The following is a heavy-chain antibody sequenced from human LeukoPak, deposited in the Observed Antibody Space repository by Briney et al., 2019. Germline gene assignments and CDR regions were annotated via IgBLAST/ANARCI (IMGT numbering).Heavy chain of an antibody. CDR1: GFTFRIHW. J-gene: IGHJ4*02. D-gene: IGHD4-17*01. V-gene: IGHV3-7*03. Sequence: GGSLRLSCAASGFTFRIHWLSWVRQAPGKGLEWVAKINQDGGEKYYGDPVKGRVTISRDNAKNSLYLQMNNLRAEDTAVYYCAREMSYGDCFDYWGQGTLVTVSS. CDR2: INQDGGEK. CDR3: AREMSYGDCFDY.